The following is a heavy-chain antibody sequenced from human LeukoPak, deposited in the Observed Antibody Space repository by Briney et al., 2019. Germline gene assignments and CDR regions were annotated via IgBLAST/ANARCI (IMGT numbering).Heavy chain of an antibody. V-gene: IGHV1-69*04. CDR2: IIPILGIA. D-gene: IGHD6-13*01. J-gene: IGHJ4*02. CDR1: GYTFTDYH. CDR3: ARGLTGASTLGSGIAAAGPTPY. Sequence: GASVKVSCKASGYTFTDYHMHWVRQAPGQGLEWMGRIIPILGIANYAQKFQGRVTITADKSTSTAYMELSSLRSEDTAVYYCARGLTGASTLGSGIAAAGPTPYWGQGTLVTVSS.